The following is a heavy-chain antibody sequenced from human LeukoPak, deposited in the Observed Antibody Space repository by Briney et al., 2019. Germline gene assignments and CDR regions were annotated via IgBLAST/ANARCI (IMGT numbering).Heavy chain of an antibody. CDR3: ASPSAMVRGVHFDY. V-gene: IGHV3-23*01. CDR1: GLTFSSYA. Sequence: GGSLRLSCGVSGLTFSSYAMSGVRQAPGKGLECVSAISGSGGITYYADSVKGRFTISRDSSKSTLYLQMNSLGAEDTAVYYCASPSAMVRGVHFDYWGQGILVTVSS. CDR2: ISGSGGIT. J-gene: IGHJ4*02. D-gene: IGHD3-10*01.